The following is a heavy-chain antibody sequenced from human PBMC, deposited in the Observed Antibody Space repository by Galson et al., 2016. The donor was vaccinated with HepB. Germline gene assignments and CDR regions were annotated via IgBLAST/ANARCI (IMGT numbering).Heavy chain of an antibody. J-gene: IGHJ5*01. V-gene: IGHV4-61*08. Sequence: SETLSLTCSVSGASVNSGGYYWSWIRQSPGRGLEWIGYMYSVGGTNYNPSLKSRVTISVDTSKNQFSLKLRSVTAADTAIYYCARGDRDASNYAGWLDPWGQGTLVSVSS. CDR3: ARGDRDASNYAGWLDP. CDR1: GASVNSGGYY. CDR2: MYSVGGT. D-gene: IGHD5-24*01.